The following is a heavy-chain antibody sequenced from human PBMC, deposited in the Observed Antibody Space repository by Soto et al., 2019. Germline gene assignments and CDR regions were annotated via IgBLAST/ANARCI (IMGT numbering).Heavy chain of an antibody. Sequence: QAQLVQSAAEARKPGASVKVSCKTSGYMFNSYGISWVRQAPGPGPEWMGWVTTYNDDTDYVQKFQGRVTMTTATSTSTGYMELRSLRSDDTAMYYCARVGCAGFCRKTDSRIVKMDTWGQGTPVTVSS. J-gene: IGHJ5*02. CDR1: GYMFNSYG. D-gene: IGHD3-3*01. V-gene: IGHV1-18*01. CDR3: ARVGCAGFCRKTDSRIVKMDT. CDR2: VTTYNDDT.